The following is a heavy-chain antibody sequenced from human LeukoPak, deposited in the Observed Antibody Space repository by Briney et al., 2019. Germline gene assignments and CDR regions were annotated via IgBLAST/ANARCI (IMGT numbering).Heavy chain of an antibody. CDR1: GGTFSSYA. Sequence: GASVKVSCKASGGTFSSYAISWVRQAPGQGLEWMGRIIPILGIANYAQKFQGRVTAYMELSSLRSEDTAVYYCARATVTTAEYFQHWGQGTLVTVSS. D-gene: IGHD4-17*01. CDR2: IIPILGIA. J-gene: IGHJ1*01. V-gene: IGHV1-69*04. CDR3: ARATVTTAEYFQH.